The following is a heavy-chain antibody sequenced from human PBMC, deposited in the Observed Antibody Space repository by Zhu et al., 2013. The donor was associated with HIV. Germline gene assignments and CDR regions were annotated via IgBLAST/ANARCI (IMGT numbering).Heavy chain of an antibody. CDR3: ARVPSRYQLEGGL. CDR1: GDTLRNSD. D-gene: IGHD2-2*01. J-gene: IGHJ2*01. CDR2: MNTNSGNS. V-gene: IGHV1-8*01. Sequence: QGQLVQSGAAVVELGATLRVSCRASGDTLRNSDVHWVRQAPGQGLEWMGWMNTNSGNSGYHQRFQDKITMTWDTFTTTAYLEVTSLTSADTAVYYCARVPSRYQLEGGLWGRGTLVTVSS.